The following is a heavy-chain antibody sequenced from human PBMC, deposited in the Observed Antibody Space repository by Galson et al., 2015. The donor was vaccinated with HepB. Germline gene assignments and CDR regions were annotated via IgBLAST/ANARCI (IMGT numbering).Heavy chain of an antibody. CDR2: IRGSGGST. CDR1: GFTFNNDA. Sequence: SLRLSCAASGFTFNNDAMRWVRQAPGKGLEWVSAIRGSGGSTYYADSLKGRFTISRDNSKNTLYLQMNGLRAEDTAIYYCAKVVVVVVAATGYCDYWGQGTQVTV. V-gene: IGHV3-23*01. CDR3: AKVVVVVVAATGYCDY. D-gene: IGHD2-15*01. J-gene: IGHJ4*02.